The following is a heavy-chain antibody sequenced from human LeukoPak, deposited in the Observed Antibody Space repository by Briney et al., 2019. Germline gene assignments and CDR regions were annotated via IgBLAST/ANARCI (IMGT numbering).Heavy chain of an antibody. CDR1: GYTFSGYY. J-gene: IGHJ4*02. CDR3: ARDLPTGFGSTAY. D-gene: IGHD3-10*01. CDR2: INPNSGGT. Sequence: ASVKVSCKASGYTFSGYYMHWVRQAPGQGLEWMGWINPNSGGTKYAQRFQGRVTMTRDTSTSTVYMELSSLTSEDTAVYYCARDLPTGFGSTAYWGQGTLVTVSS. V-gene: IGHV1-2*02.